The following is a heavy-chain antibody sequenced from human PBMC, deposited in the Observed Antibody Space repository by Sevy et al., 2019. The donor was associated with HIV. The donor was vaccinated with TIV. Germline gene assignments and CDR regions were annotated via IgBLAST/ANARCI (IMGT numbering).Heavy chain of an antibody. V-gene: IGHV3-15*01. D-gene: IGHD3-9*01. CDR2: IQSKIDGGTT. CDR1: GFTFTHAW. J-gene: IGHJ6*02. Sequence: AAGSLWISCAASGFTFTHAWMNWVRRAPGKGLEWVGRIQSKIDGGTTDFAAPVKGRFTISRDDSKNTVFLQMNSLKTEDAAVYYCTTSSHSPRVWRDFDPRFYFFYYGMDVWGQGTTVTVSS. CDR3: TTSSHSPRVWRDFDPRFYFFYYGMDV.